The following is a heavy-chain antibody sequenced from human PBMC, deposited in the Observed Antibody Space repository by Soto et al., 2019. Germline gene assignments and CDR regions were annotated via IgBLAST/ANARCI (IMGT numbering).Heavy chain of an antibody. V-gene: IGHV4-39*01. CDR3: TRHEGGAAADRPLDY. J-gene: IGHJ4*02. CDR1: GGSIRSSTYY. D-gene: IGHD6-13*01. CDR2: IYYSGST. Sequence: SETLSLTCTVSGGSIRSSTYYWGWIRQPPGKGLEWIGSIYYSGSTHYNTSLKSRVTMSVDTSTNQFSLKLNSVTAADTAVYYCTRHEGGAAADRPLDYWARGPWSPSPQ.